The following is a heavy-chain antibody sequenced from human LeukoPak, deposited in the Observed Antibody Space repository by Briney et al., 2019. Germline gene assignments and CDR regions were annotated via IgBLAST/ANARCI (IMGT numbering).Heavy chain of an antibody. CDR2: MNPNSGDT. Sequence: GASVKVSCKASGYTFTTYDITWVRQATGQGLEWMGWMNPNSGDTAYAQKFQGRVAMTRDTSISTAYMELSSLRSEDTAVYYCGRGLGDYYDTSDYYYAVPAHWGQGTLVTVSS. CDR3: GRGLGDYYDTSDYYYAVPAH. CDR1: GYTFTTYD. D-gene: IGHD3-22*01. J-gene: IGHJ4*02. V-gene: IGHV1-8*01.